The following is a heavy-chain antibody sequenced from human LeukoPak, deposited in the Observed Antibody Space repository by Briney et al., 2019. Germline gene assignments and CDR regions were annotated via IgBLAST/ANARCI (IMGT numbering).Heavy chain of an antibody. Sequence: SSETLSLTCTVSGGSISSGGYYWSWIRQPPGKGLEWIGYIYHSGSTYYNPSLKSRVTISVDRSKNQFSLKLSSVTAADTAVYYCARVNRDPSSSAFDYWGQGTLVTVSS. J-gene: IGHJ4*02. V-gene: IGHV4-30-2*01. CDR3: ARVNRDPSSSAFDY. CDR2: IYHSGST. CDR1: GGSISSGGYY. D-gene: IGHD6-6*01.